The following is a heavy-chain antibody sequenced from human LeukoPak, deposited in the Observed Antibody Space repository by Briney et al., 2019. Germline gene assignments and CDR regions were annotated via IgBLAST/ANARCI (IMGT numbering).Heavy chain of an antibody. CDR2: MNPNSGNT. CDR1: GYTFTSYD. J-gene: IGHJ4*02. V-gene: IGHV1-8*01. D-gene: IGHD1-7*01. Sequence: GASVKVSCKASGYTFTSYDINWVRQATGQGLEWMGWMNPNSGNTGYAQKFQGRVTMTRNTSLSTAYMELSSLRSEDTAVYYCARGRRNWNYVPDYWGQGTLVTVSS. CDR3: ARGRRNWNYVPDY.